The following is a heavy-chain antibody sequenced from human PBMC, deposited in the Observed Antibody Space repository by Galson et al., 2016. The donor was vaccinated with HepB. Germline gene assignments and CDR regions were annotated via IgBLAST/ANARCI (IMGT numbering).Heavy chain of an antibody. J-gene: IGHJ4*02. CDR2: FDPENGEK. CDR3: ASIKMITFGGVAVKGYFDF. D-gene: IGHD3-16*02. CDR1: GYTLTDLS. V-gene: IGHV1-24*01. Sequence: SVKVSCKVYGYTLTDLSVHWVRQAPGKGLEWMGGFDPENGEKIYAQKFQGRVMMTEEAFTDTAHMELSSLTSEDTAVYYCASIKMITFGGVAVKGYFDFWGQGSLVTVSS.